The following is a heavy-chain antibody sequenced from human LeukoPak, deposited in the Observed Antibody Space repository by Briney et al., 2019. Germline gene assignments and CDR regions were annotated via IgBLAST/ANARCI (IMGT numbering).Heavy chain of an antibody. Sequence: SETLSLTCTVSGYSISSSYYWGWIRQPPGKGLEWIGSIYYSGSTNYNPSLKSRVTISVDTSKNQFSLKLSSVTAADTAVYYCAREPHYVWGSYRRKPFDYWGQGTLVTVSS. J-gene: IGHJ4*02. CDR3: AREPHYVWGSYRRKPFDY. D-gene: IGHD3-16*02. V-gene: IGHV4-38-2*02. CDR1: GYSISSSYY. CDR2: IYYSGST.